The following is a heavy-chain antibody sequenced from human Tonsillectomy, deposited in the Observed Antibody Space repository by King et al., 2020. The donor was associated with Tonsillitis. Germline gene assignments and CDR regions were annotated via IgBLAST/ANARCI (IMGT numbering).Heavy chain of an antibody. CDR2: INHSGST. V-gene: IGHV4-34*01. D-gene: IGHD6-19*01. J-gene: IGHJ3*02. Sequence: VQLQQWGAGLLKPSETLSLTCAVYDGSFSGYYWSWIRQSPGKGLEWIGEINHSGSTNYNPSLKSRVTISEVASKNQFSLNLTSVTAADTAVYYCARAGIAVYDAFDIWGQGTVVAVSS. CDR3: ARAGIAVYDAFDI. CDR1: DGSFSGYY.